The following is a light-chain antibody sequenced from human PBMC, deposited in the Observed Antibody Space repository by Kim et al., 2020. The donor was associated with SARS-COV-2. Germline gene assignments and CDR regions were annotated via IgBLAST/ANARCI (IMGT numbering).Light chain of an antibody. CDR3: QKYNNGSPLT. CDR2: GAS. CDR1: QSVSIN. Sequence: EIVMTQSPATLSVSPGERATLSCRASQSVSINLACYQQKTGQAPRLLIYGASTRTTGSPARLSGSGSGTEFTLPISSLQSEEFAVYYCQKYNNGSPLTFGGGTKVEIK. V-gene: IGKV3-15*01. J-gene: IGKJ4*01.